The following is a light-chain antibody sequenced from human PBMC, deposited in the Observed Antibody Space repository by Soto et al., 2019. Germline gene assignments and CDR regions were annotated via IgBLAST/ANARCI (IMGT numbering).Light chain of an antibody. CDR2: DVR. J-gene: IGLJ1*01. CDR1: SSDVGSYNY. CDR3: SSYASSSTYV. Sequence: QSALTQPASVSGSLGQSITISCTGTSSDVGSYNYVSWYQQHPGKAPKLIIYDVRFRPSGVSNRFSGSKSGNTASLTISGLQAEDEADYYCSSYASSSTYVFGGGTKLTVL. V-gene: IGLV2-14*03.